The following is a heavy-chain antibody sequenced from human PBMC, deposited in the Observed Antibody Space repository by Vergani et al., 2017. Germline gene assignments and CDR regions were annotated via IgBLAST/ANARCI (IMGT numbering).Heavy chain of an antibody. CDR2: IIPSFGTA. V-gene: IGHV1-69*01. CDR3: ARMDLSFGYGSSWDDAFDI. Sequence: QVQLVQSGAEVKKPGSSVKVSCKASGGTFSSYAISWVRQAPGQGLEWMGGIIPSFGTANYAQKFQCRVTITADESTSTAYMELSSLRAEDTAVYYCARMDLSFGYGSSWDDAFDIWGQGTMVTVSS. CDR1: GGTFSSYA. J-gene: IGHJ3*02. D-gene: IGHD6-13*01.